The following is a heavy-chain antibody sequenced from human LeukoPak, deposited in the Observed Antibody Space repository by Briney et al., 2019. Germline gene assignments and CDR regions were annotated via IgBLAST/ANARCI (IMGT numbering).Heavy chain of an antibody. V-gene: IGHV3-48*01. CDR2: ISGRSSAI. CDR1: AFTFSDYS. Sequence: GGSLTLSCAASAFTFSDYSMNWVRQAPGKGLEWISYISGRSSAIYYADSVRGRFTISRDNAKNSMYLQMNSLRAEDTAVYYCARDRLTSGSYFFDYWGQGTLVTVSS. D-gene: IGHD1-26*01. J-gene: IGHJ4*02. CDR3: ARDRLTSGSYFFDY.